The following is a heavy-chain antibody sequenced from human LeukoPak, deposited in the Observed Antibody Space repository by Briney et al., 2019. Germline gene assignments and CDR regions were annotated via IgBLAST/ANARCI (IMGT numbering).Heavy chain of an antibody. V-gene: IGHV4-59*01. J-gene: IGHJ4*02. Sequence: PSETLSLTCTVSGGSISSYYWSWIRQPPGKGPEWIGYIYYSGSTNYNPSLKSRVTISVDTSKNQFSLKLSSVTAADTAVYYCARMVSLDYWGQGTLVTVSP. CDR1: GGSISSYY. CDR3: ARMVSLDY. D-gene: IGHD5-18*01. CDR2: IYYSGST.